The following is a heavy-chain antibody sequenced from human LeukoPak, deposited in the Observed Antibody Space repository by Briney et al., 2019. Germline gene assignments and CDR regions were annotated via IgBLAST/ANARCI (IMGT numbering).Heavy chain of an antibody. D-gene: IGHD3-22*01. J-gene: IGHJ5*02. V-gene: IGHV3-48*01. CDR3: VTGKSWYYYDSSGRGGWFDP. Sequence: PGGSLRLSCAASGFTFSSYSMNWDRQAPGKGLDWVSYISSSTSTIDYADSVKGRFTISRDNAKNSLYLQMNSLRAEDTAVYYCVTGKSWYYYDSSGRGGWFDPWGQGTLVTVSS. CDR1: GFTFSSYS. CDR2: ISSSTSTI.